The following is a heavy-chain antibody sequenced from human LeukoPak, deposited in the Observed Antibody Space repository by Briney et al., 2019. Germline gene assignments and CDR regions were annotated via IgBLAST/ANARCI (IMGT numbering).Heavy chain of an antibody. CDR3: AKHSLCLTYYDFWSGYYSPCYMDV. Sequence: NPSETPSLTCTVSGGSISSSSYYWGWIRQPPGKGLEWIGSIYYSGSTYYNPSLKSRFTISVDTSKNQFSLKLSSVTAADTAVYYCAKHSLCLTYYDFWSGYYSPCYMDVWGKGTTVTVSS. V-gene: IGHV4-39*01. D-gene: IGHD3-3*01. CDR1: GGSISSSSYY. CDR2: IYYSGST. J-gene: IGHJ6*03.